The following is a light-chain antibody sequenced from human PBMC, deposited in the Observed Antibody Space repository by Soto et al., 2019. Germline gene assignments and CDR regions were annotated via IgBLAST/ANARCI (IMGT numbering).Light chain of an antibody. CDR3: CSSGGSPTYV. CDR2: EVN. J-gene: IGLJ1*01. V-gene: IGLV2-23*02. Sequence: QSALTQPASVSGSPGQSITISCTGTSSNVGSYKLVSWYQQHPGKAPKLMIFEVNKRPSGVSNRFYGSKSGNTASLTISGLKVEDEADYYCCSSGGSPTYVFGTGTKGTVL. CDR1: SSNVGSYKL.